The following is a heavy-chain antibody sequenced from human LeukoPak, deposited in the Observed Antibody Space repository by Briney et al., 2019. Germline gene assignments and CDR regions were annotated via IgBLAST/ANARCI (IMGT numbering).Heavy chain of an antibody. V-gene: IGHV4-59*01. Sequence: SETLSLTCTVSGGSISSYYWSWIRQPPGKGLEWIGYIYYSGSTNYNPSLKSRVTISVDTSKNQFSLKLSSVTAADTAVYYCATLGYSSFKAAFDIWGQGTMVTVSS. CDR2: IYYSGST. CDR1: GGSISSYY. J-gene: IGHJ3*02. D-gene: IGHD6-13*01. CDR3: ATLGYSSFKAAFDI.